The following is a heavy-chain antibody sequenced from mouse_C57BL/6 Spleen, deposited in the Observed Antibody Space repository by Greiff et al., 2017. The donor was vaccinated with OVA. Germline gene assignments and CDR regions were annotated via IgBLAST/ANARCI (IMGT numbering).Heavy chain of an antibody. J-gene: IGHJ1*03. CDR1: GYTFTSYW. CDR3: ARESITTVVAHWYFDV. V-gene: IGHV1-53*01. D-gene: IGHD1-1*01. CDR2: INPSNGGT. Sequence: VQLQQSGTELVKPGASVKLSCKASGYTFTSYWMHWVKQRPGQGLEWIGNINPSNGGTNYNEKFKSKATLTVDKSSSTAYMQLSSLTSEDSAVYYCARESITTVVAHWYFDVWGTGTTVTVSS.